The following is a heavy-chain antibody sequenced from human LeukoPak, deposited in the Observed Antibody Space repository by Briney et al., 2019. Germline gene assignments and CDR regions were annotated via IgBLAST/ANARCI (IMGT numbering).Heavy chain of an antibody. J-gene: IGHJ6*02. V-gene: IGHV3-23*01. Sequence: PGGSLRLSCAASGFTFSSYAMSWVRQAPGKGLEWVSAISGSGGSTYNADSMKGRFTISRDNSKNTLYLQMNSLRAEDTAVYYCATSITIFGVVTPNYYYYGMDVWGQGTTVTVSS. CDR3: ATSITIFGVVTPNYYYYGMDV. CDR2: ISGSGGST. D-gene: IGHD3-3*01. CDR1: GFTFSSYA.